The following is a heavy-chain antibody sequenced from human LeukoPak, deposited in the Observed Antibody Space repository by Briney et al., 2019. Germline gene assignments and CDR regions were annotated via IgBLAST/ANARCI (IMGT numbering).Heavy chain of an antibody. Sequence: SETLSLTCTVSGGSISSYYWSWIRQPPGKGLEWIGYIYYSGRTNYNPSLKSRVTISVDTSKNQFSLRLSSVTAADTAVYYCARQGWGISGYDYWGQGTLVTVSS. CDR1: GGSISSYY. CDR3: ARQGWGISGYDY. J-gene: IGHJ4*02. V-gene: IGHV4-59*08. D-gene: IGHD3-22*01. CDR2: IYYSGRT.